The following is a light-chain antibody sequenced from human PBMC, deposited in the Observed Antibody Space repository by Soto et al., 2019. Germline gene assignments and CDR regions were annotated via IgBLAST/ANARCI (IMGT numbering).Light chain of an antibody. CDR3: QQFSSYPLT. V-gene: IGKV3-20*01. J-gene: IGKJ4*01. Sequence: EFVLTQSPGTLSLSPGERATLSCRASQTVRNNYLAGYQQKPGQEPRLLIYDASSRATGITDRLSGGGSGTDFTLTISRLEPEDFAVYYCQQFSSYPLTFGGGTKVDIK. CDR2: DAS. CDR1: QTVRNNY.